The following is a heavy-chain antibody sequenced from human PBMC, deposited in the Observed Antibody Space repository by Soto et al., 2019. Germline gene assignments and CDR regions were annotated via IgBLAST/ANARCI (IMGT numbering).Heavy chain of an antibody. CDR1: GGSFSGYY. CDR2: INHSGST. J-gene: IGHJ4*02. CDR3: ARGYDILTGWFLYYFDY. V-gene: IGHV4-34*01. Sequence: QVQLQQWGAGLLKPWETLSLTCAVYGGSFSGYYWSWIRQPPGKGLEWIGEINHSGSTNYNPSLKSRVTISVDTSKNQFSLKLSSVTAADTAVYYCARGYDILTGWFLYYFDYWGQGTLVTVSS. D-gene: IGHD3-9*01.